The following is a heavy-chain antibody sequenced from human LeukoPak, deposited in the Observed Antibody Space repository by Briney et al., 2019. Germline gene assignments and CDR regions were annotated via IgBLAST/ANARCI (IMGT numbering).Heavy chain of an antibody. V-gene: IGHV3-30-3*01. CDR3: ARSAHVLLWFGELFIDY. D-gene: IGHD3-10*01. J-gene: IGHJ4*02. CDR1: GFTFSSYA. CDR2: ISYDGSNK. Sequence: GRSLRLSCAASGFTFSSYAMHWVRQAPGKGLEWVAVISYDGSNKYYADSVKGRFTISRDNSKNTLYLQMNSLRAEDTAVYYCARSAHVLLWFGELFIDYWGQGTLVTVSS.